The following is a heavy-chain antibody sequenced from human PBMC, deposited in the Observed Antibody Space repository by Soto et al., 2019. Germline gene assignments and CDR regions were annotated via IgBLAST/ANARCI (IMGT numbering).Heavy chain of an antibody. CDR3: AREYGSGWYNWFDP. J-gene: IGHJ5*02. CDR2: VSAYNGNT. Sequence: ASVKVSCKASGYTFTSYGISWVRQAPGQGLEWTGWVSAYNGNTNYAQKLQGRVTMTTDTSTSTAYMELRSLRSDDTAVYYCAREYGSGWYNWFDPWGQGTLVPVSS. CDR1: GYTFTSYG. D-gene: IGHD3-10*01. V-gene: IGHV1-18*01.